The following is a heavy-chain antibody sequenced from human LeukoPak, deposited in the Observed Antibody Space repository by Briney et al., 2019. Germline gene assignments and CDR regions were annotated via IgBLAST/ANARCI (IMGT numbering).Heavy chain of an antibody. V-gene: IGHV3-23*01. D-gene: IGHD3-22*01. Sequence: GGSLRLSCAASGFTFSSYALSWVRQAPGKGLEWVSTITGTGGSTYYADSVKGRFTISRDNSKNTLYLQMNSLRAEDTAVYYCAKINSGYYYDSSGYIDYWGQGTLVTVSS. J-gene: IGHJ4*02. CDR1: GFTFSSYA. CDR3: AKINSGYYYDSSGYIDY. CDR2: ITGTGGST.